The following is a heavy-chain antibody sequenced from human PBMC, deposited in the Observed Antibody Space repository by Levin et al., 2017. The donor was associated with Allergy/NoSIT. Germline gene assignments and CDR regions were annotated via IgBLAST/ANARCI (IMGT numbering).Heavy chain of an antibody. Sequence: PGGSLRLSCAASGFTFSSYAMSWVRQAPGKGLEWVSAISGSGGSTYYADSVKGRFTISRDNSKNTLYLQMNSLRAEDTAVYYCATRITIFGVALIEDYFDYWGQGTLVTVSS. J-gene: IGHJ4*02. CDR2: ISGSGGST. V-gene: IGHV3-23*01. CDR1: GFTFSSYA. CDR3: ATRITIFGVALIEDYFDY. D-gene: IGHD3-3*01.